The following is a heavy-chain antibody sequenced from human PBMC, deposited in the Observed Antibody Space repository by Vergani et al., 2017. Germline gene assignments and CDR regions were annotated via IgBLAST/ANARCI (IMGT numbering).Heavy chain of an antibody. V-gene: IGHV4-39*01. D-gene: IGHD5-18*01. Sequence: QLQLQESGPGLGKPSETLSITCTVSGGSISSSSYYWGWIRQPPGKGLEWIGSIYYSGSTYYNQSLKSLVTISVDTSKNQFSLKLSSVTAADTAVYYCATSRGYSYGPFDDWGQGTLVTVSS. J-gene: IGHJ4*02. CDR2: IYYSGST. CDR3: ATSRGYSYGPFDD. CDR1: GGSISSSSYY.